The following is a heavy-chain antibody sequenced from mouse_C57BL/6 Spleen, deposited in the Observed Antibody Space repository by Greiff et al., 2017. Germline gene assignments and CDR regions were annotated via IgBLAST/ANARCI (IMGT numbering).Heavy chain of an antibody. V-gene: IGHV5-4*01. CDR2: ISDGGSYT. Sequence: EVQRVESGGGLVKPGGSLKLSCAASGFTFSSYAMSWVRQTPGKGLEWVASISDGGSYTYYPDKVKGRSTITRDNAKNTLYLQMRHLKTEDTPMCYCASDAYYGNYGRISYCFDYWGQGTTLTVSS. CDR1: GFTFSSYA. CDR3: ASDAYYGNYGRISYCFDY. D-gene: IGHD2-10*01. J-gene: IGHJ2*01.